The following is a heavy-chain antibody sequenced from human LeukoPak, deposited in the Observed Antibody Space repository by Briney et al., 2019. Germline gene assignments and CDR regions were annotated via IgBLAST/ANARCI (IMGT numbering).Heavy chain of an antibody. Sequence: SETLSLTCTVSGGSISSYYWSWIRQPPGKGLEWIGYIYNSGSTNYNPSLKSRVTIAVDTSKNQFSLKLSSVTAAGTAAYYCARVADGYWGQGTLVTVSS. D-gene: IGHD5-24*01. CDR2: IYNSGST. V-gene: IGHV4-59*01. CDR1: GGSISSYY. J-gene: IGHJ4*02. CDR3: ARVADGY.